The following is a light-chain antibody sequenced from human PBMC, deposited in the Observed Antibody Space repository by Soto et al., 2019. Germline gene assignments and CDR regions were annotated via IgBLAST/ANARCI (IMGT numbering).Light chain of an antibody. CDR3: CSYVGSYTYV. V-gene: IGLV2-11*01. Sequence: QSVLTQPRSVSGSPGQSVTISCTGTSSDVGGYNYVSWYQQHPGKAPKLMIYDVNKRPSGVPDRLSGSKSDNTASLTISGLQAEDEADYYCCSYVGSYTYVFGTGTKVTVL. CDR1: SSDVGGYNY. CDR2: DVN. J-gene: IGLJ1*01.